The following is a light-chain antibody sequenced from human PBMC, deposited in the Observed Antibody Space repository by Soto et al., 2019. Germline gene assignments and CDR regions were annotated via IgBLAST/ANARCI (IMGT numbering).Light chain of an antibody. CDR1: QSITSK. CDR2: GAS. V-gene: IGKV3-20*01. Sequence: EIVMTQSPVTLSLSPGERATLSCRASQSITSKLAWFQQKPGQAPRLLIYGASTRATGIPDRFSGSGSGTEFTLTISRLEPEDFAVYYCQQYGSSSWTFGQGTKVEIK. CDR3: QQYGSSSWT. J-gene: IGKJ1*01.